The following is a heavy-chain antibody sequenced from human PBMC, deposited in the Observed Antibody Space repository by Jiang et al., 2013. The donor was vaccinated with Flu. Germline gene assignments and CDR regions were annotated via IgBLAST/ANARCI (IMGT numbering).Heavy chain of an antibody. CDR3: ARESTRSYWFDP. V-gene: IGHV5-51*03. CDR2: IYPGDSDV. CDR1: GYNFATYW. J-gene: IGHJ5*01. Sequence: KPGESLKISCQASGYNFATYWIAWVRQLPGKGLEWMGIIYPGDSDVRYSPSFQGQVTISADKSISTAYLQWSSLKASDTAIYYCARESTRSYWFDPWGQGTLVTVAS. D-gene: IGHD1-26*01.